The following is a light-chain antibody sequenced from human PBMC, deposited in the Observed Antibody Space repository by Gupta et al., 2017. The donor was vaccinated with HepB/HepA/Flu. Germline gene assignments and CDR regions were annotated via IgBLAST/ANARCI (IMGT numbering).Light chain of an antibody. J-gene: IGKJ1*01. CDR2: AAS. CDR3: QQSDSTPVET. CDR1: QSISSY. V-gene: IGKV1-39*01. Sequence: DIQMTQSPSSLSASVGDRVTITCRASQSISSYLNWYQQKPGKAPKLLIYAASSLQSGVPSRFSGSGSGTDFTLTISSWQPEDFATYYCQQSDSTPVETFGQGTKVEIK.